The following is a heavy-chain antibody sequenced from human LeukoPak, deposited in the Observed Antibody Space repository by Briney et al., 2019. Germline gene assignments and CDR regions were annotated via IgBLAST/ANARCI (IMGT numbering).Heavy chain of an antibody. V-gene: IGHV4-39*07. J-gene: IGHJ4*02. CDR3: AREEDVRGLPDY. Sequence: RPSETLSLTCTVSGGSIISSSYYWGLIRQPPGKGLEWIGSIYYSGNTYYNPSLKSRVTMSVDRSKYQVSLTLTSVTAADTAVYYCAREEDVRGLPDYWGQGTLVTVSS. CDR2: IYYSGNT. CDR1: GGSIISSSYY. D-gene: IGHD2-15*01.